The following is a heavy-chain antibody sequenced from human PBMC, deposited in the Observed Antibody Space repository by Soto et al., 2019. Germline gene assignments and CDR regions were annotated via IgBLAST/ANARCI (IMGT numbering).Heavy chain of an antibody. Sequence: GASVKVSCKASGGTFSSYAISWVRQAPGQGLEWMGGIIPIFGTANYAQKFQGRVTITADESTSTAYMELSSLRSEDTAVYYCASTSGYYLGTYYYYGMDVWGQGTTVTVSS. D-gene: IGHD3-22*01. CDR1: GGTFSSYA. CDR2: IIPIFGTA. J-gene: IGHJ6*02. CDR3: ASTSGYYLGTYYYYGMDV. V-gene: IGHV1-69*13.